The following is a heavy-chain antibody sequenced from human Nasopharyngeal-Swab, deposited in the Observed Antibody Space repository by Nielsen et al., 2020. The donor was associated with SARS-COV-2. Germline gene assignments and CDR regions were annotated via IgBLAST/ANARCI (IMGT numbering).Heavy chain of an antibody. CDR2: IYSGGST. D-gene: IGHD2-2*01. CDR1: GFTVSSNY. Sequence: GESLKISCAASGFTVSSNYMSWVRQAPGKGLEWVSVIYSGGSTYYADSVKGRFTISRDNSENTLNLQMNSLRAEDTAVYYCARDLGGGYCTTTNCPGSWGQGTLVTVSS. V-gene: IGHV3-53*05. CDR3: ARDLGGGYCTTTNCPGS. J-gene: IGHJ1*01.